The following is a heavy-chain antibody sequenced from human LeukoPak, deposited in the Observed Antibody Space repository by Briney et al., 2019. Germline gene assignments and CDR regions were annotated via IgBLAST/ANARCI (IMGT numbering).Heavy chain of an antibody. Sequence: SETLSLTCAVYGGSFSGYYWSWIRQPPGKGLEWIGEINHSGSTNYNPSLKSRVTISVDTSKNQFSLKLSSVTAADTAVYYCARGRVVGGLFDYWGQGTLVTVSS. V-gene: IGHV4-34*01. D-gene: IGHD1-26*01. CDR2: INHSGST. J-gene: IGHJ4*02. CDR1: GGSFSGYY. CDR3: ARGRVVGGLFDY.